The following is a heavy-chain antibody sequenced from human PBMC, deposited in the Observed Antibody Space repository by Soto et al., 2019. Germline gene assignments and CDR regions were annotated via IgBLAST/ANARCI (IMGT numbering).Heavy chain of an antibody. V-gene: IGHV4-34*01. CDR1: GGSFSGYY. Sequence: QVQLQQWGAGLLKPSETLSLTCAVYGGSFSGYYWSWIRQPPGKGLDWIGEINHSGSTNYNPSLKSRVTISVDTSNNQFSLKLSSVTAAATAVYYCARWLSYYYDSSGYYYGYWGQGTLVTVSS. D-gene: IGHD3-22*01. CDR2: INHSGST. J-gene: IGHJ4*02. CDR3: ARWLSYYYDSSGYYYGY.